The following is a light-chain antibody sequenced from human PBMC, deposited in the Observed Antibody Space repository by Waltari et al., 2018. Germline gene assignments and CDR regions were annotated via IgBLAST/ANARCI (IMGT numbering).Light chain of an antibody. CDR3: LLSYSGGVV. J-gene: IGLJ2*01. CDR1: TGAVTTDHW. Sequence: QAVVTQEPSLTVSPGGTVTLTCGSSTGAVTTDHWPYWFQQQPGQAPRTLIYDTSVKHSWTPARFSGSLLGGKAALTLSGVQPADEADYYCLLSYSGGVVFGGGTKLTVL. V-gene: IGLV7-46*01. CDR2: DTS.